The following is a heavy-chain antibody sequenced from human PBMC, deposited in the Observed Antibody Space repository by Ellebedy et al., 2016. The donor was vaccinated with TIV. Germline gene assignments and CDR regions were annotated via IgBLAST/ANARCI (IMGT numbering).Heavy chain of an antibody. D-gene: IGHD3-3*02. CDR2: ISWNSGSI. CDR3: AKDMEHLAYYGMDV. Sequence: GGSLRLSCAASGFTFDDYAMHWVRQAPGKGLEWVSGISWNSGSIGYADSVKGRFTISRDNAKNSLYLQMNSLRAEDTALYYCAKDMEHLAYYGMDVWGQGTTVTVSS. CDR1: GFTFDDYA. J-gene: IGHJ6*02. V-gene: IGHV3-9*01.